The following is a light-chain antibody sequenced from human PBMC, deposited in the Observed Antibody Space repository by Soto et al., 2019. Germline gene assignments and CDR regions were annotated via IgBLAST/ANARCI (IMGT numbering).Light chain of an antibody. CDR2: RAS. Sequence: DIQMTQSPSTLSASVGDRVTITCRASQDIGTWLAWYQQKPEKAPKVLIYRASHLESGVPSRFSASGSGTDFTLTISSLQPEDFATYYCLQDYNYPPTFGGGTKVDIK. CDR1: QDIGTW. V-gene: IGKV1-5*03. CDR3: LQDYNYPPT. J-gene: IGKJ4*01.